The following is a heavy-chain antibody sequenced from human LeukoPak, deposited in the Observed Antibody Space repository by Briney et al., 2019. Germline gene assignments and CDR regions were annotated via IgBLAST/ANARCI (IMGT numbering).Heavy chain of an antibody. V-gene: IGHV4-34*01. D-gene: IGHD6-19*01. CDR1: GGSFSGYY. Sequence: SETLSLTCAVYGGSFSGYYWSWIRQPPGKGLEWIGEINHSGSTNYNPSLKSRVTISVDTSKNQLSLKLSSVTAADTAVYYCARGSGIAVPFDYWGQGTLVTVSS. CDR2: INHSGST. CDR3: ARGSGIAVPFDY. J-gene: IGHJ4*02.